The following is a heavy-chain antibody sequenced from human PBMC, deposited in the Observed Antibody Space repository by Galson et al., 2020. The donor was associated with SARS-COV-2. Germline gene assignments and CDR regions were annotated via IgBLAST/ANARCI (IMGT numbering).Heavy chain of an antibody. Sequence: ETSETLSLTCTVSGGSISSYYWSWIRQPPGKGLEWIGYIYYSGSTNYNPSPKSRVTISVDTSKNQFSLKLNSVTAADTAVYYCARDRNIGMGGDDGLDVWGQGTMVTVSS. J-gene: IGHJ3*01. D-gene: IGHD5-18*01. CDR1: GGSISSYY. V-gene: IGHV4-59*01. CDR3: ARDRNIGMGGDDGLDV. CDR2: IYYSGST.